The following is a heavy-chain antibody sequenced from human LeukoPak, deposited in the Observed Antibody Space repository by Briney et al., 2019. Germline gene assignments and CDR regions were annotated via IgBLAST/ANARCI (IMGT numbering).Heavy chain of an antibody. CDR1: GGSISSYY. J-gene: IGHJ3*02. Sequence: SETLSLTCTVSGGSISSYYWSWIRQPPGKGLEWIGYIYYSGSTNYNPSLKSRVTISVDTSKNQFSLKLSSVTAADTAVYYCARDGGSLDDAFDIWGQGTMVTVSS. V-gene: IGHV4-59*01. D-gene: IGHD3-16*01. CDR3: ARDGGSLDDAFDI. CDR2: IYYSGST.